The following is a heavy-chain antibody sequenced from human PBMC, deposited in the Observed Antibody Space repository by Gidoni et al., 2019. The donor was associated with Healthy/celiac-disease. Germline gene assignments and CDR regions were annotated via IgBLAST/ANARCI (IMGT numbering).Heavy chain of an antibody. D-gene: IGHD3-3*01. CDR1: GGSCSGYY. CDR2: INHSGST. Sequence: QVQLQQWGAGLLKPSETLSLTCAVYGGSCSGYYWSWIRQPPGKGLEWIGEINHSGSTNYNPSLKIRVTISVDTSKNQFSLKLSSVTAADTAVYYCARGGLRFLEWFWYLDLWGRGTLVTVSS. CDR3: ARGGLRFLEWFWYLDL. J-gene: IGHJ2*01. V-gene: IGHV4-34*01.